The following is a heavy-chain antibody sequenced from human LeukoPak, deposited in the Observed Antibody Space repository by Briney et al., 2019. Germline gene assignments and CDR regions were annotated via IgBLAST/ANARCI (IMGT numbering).Heavy chain of an antibody. CDR2: ISYIVST. CDR3: AREVSSSWYEKGGNWFDP. CDR1: GGSISTYY. D-gene: IGHD6-13*01. V-gene: IGHV4-59*01. Sequence: SETLSLTCTVSGGSISTYYWSWIRQPPGKGLEWIGYISYIVSTKYNPSLKSRVTISVDTSKNQFSLKLSSVTAADTAVYYCAREVSSSWYEKGGNWFDPWGQGTLVTVSS. J-gene: IGHJ5*02.